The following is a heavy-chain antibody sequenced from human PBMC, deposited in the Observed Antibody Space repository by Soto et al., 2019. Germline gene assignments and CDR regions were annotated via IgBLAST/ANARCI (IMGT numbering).Heavy chain of an antibody. V-gene: IGHV1-8*01. CDR3: AREITAYWYFDL. J-gene: IGHJ2*01. CDR1: GYTFTSYD. Sequence: QVQLVQSGAEVKKPGASVKVSCKASGYTFTSYDINWVRQATGQGLEWMGWMNPNSGNPGYAQKFQGRVTMTRNTSISTAYMELSSLRSEDTAVYYCAREITAYWYFDLWGRGTLVTVSS. CDR2: MNPNSGNP. D-gene: IGHD3-16*01.